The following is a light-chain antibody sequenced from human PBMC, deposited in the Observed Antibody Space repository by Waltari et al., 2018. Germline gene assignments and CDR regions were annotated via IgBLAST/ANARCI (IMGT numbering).Light chain of an antibody. CDR2: KAS. CDR1: QSISNW. J-gene: IGKJ1*01. CDR3: QQYSSDST. V-gene: IGKV1-5*03. Sequence: DIQMTQSPSTLSASVGDRVTITCRACQSISNWLAWYQQKPGKAPKLLIYKASTLQSGVPSRFSGSGSGTEFTLTISSLQPDDFATYYCQQYSSDSTFGQGTKVEIK.